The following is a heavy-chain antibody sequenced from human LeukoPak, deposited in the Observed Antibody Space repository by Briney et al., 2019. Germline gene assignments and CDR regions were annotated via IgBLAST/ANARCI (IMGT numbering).Heavy chain of an antibody. V-gene: IGHV3-21*01. CDR2: ISSSSSYI. CDR1: GFTFSSYS. J-gene: IGHJ3*01. D-gene: IGHD3-3*01. Sequence: GGSLRLSCAASGFTFSSYSMNWVRQAPGKGLEWVSSISSSSSYIYYADSVKGRFTISRDNAKNSLYLQMNSLRAEDTAVYYCARESRRSGHYGLGFEVWGHGTMVTVSS. CDR3: ARESRRSGHYGLGFEV.